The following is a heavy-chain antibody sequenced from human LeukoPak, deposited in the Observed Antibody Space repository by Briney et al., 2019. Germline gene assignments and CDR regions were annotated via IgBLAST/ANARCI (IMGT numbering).Heavy chain of an antibody. CDR3: ARDLTYSYDSGGYYGGDY. CDR1: GFTLFTYA. D-gene: IGHD3-22*01. Sequence: GGSLRLSCAASGFTLFTYALHWVRQPPGKGLEWVAVLSYDGRSKYYADSVKGRFTISRDISENMLYLQMNSLRPEDTAVYYCARDLTYSYDSGGYYGGDYWGQGSLVTVSS. V-gene: IGHV3-30*04. J-gene: IGHJ4*02. CDR2: LSYDGRSK.